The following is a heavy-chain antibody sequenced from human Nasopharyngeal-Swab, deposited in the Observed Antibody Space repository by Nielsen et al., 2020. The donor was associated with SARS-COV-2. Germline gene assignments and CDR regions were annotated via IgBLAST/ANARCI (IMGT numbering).Heavy chain of an antibody. CDR1: GFTFSRYG. Sequence: GSLRLSCAASGFTFSRYGIHWVRQAPGKGLEWVAVISYDGSVTYYADSVKGRFTISRDNSKSTLYLQMNRLRVEDTAVYYCAKRGAFLEILTGYPPIDYWGVGTLVIVSS. CDR2: ISYDGSVT. D-gene: IGHD3-9*01. CDR3: AKRGAFLEILTGYPPIDY. V-gene: IGHV3-30*18. J-gene: IGHJ4*02.